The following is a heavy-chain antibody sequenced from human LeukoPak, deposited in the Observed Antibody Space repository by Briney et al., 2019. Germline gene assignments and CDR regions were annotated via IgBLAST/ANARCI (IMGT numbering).Heavy chain of an antibody. V-gene: IGHV4-59*01. CDR2: IYYSGST. CDR1: GGSISSYY. J-gene: IGHJ4*02. D-gene: IGHD3-22*01. Sequence: SETLSLTCTVSGGSISSYYWSWIRQPPGKGLEWIGYIYYSGSTNYNPSLKSRVTISVDTSKNQFSLKLSSVTAADTAVYYCARDQDYDSSGYYAPFDYWGQGTLVTVSS. CDR3: ARDQDYDSSGYYAPFDY.